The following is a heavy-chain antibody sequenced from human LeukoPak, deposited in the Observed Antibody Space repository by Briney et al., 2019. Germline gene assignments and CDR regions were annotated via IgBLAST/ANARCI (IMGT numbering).Heavy chain of an antibody. CDR3: ATETNGRHYDY. CDR2: IGPTGSDR. D-gene: IGHD1-14*01. V-gene: IGHV3-21*06. CDR1: GLTFSTSG. Sequence: PGGSLRLSCTASGLTFSTSGFNWVRQAPGKGLEWVASIGPTGSDRYHADSIKGRFTISRDNADNFLYLQMNSLRAEDTAVYYCATETNGRHYDYWGQGTLLTVSS. J-gene: IGHJ4*02.